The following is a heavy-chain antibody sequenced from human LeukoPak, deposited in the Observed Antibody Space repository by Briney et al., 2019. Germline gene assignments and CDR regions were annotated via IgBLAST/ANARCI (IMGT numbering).Heavy chain of an antibody. Sequence: SETLSLTCTVSGGSISAYYWSWIRQPPGKGLEWIGYINYSGNTNYNPSLKSRVTISVDTSKNQFSLKLSSVTAADTAVYYCASFSWGSGSYNQEAIWSWFDPWGQGTLVIVSS. CDR2: INYSGNT. D-gene: IGHD3-10*01. CDR3: ASFSWGSGSYNQEAIWSWFDP. CDR1: GGSISAYY. J-gene: IGHJ5*02. V-gene: IGHV4-59*08.